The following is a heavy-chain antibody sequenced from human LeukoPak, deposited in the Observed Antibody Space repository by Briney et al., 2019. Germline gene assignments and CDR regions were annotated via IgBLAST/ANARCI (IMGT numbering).Heavy chain of an antibody. J-gene: IGHJ4*02. D-gene: IGHD4-11*01. CDR3: ARDPQGRLQEPSFDY. Sequence: GSPVKVSCKASGGTFSSYAISWVRQAPGQGLEWMGRIIPILTTVNYAQKFQCRVTITADKSTSTVYMELSSLRSEDTAVYYCARDPQGRLQEPSFDYWGQGTLVTVSS. V-gene: IGHV1-69*04. CDR1: GGTFSSYA. CDR2: IIPILTTV.